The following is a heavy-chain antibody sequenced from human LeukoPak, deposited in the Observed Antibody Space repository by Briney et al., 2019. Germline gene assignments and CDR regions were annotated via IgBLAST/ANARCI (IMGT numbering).Heavy chain of an antibody. Sequence: GGSLRLSCAASGFTFSDYDMYWVRQSTGKGLEWVSAIGTAGDTYYPGSVKGRFTISRENAKNSLYLQMNSPRVGDTAVYYCVRGPYCSGGSCNGHFDYWGQGTLVTASS. V-gene: IGHV3-13*01. CDR1: GFTFSDYD. J-gene: IGHJ4*02. D-gene: IGHD2-15*01. CDR3: VRGPYCSGGSCNGHFDY. CDR2: IGTAGDT.